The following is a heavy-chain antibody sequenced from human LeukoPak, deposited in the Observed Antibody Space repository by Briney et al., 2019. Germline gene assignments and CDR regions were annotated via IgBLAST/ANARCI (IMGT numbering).Heavy chain of an antibody. D-gene: IGHD1-26*01. J-gene: IGHJ4*02. CDR2: VSYDGSNK. CDR3: VRRRVGATVEY. CDR1: GFTFSSYV. Sequence: GGSLRLSCAASGFTFSSYVIHWVRQAPGKGLQWVAVVSYDGSNKYYADSVKGRFTISRGNAKNSLYLQMNSLRAEDTAVYYCVRRRVGATVEYWGQGTLVTVSS. V-gene: IGHV3-30*04.